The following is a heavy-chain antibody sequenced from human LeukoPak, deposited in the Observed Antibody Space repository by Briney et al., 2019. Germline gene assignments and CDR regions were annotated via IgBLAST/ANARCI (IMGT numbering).Heavy chain of an antibody. V-gene: IGHV3-48*03. CDR2: ISSSGGTT. J-gene: IGHJ4*02. Sequence: GGSLRLSCAASGFTFCGYTMIWVRQAPGQGLEWVAYISSSGGTTYYADSVKGRFTISRDNAKNLVHLQMNSLRVEDTAVYYCARDFGIVDNRFDYWGQGALVTVSS. D-gene: IGHD5-12*01. CDR3: ARDFGIVDNRFDY. CDR1: GFTFCGYT.